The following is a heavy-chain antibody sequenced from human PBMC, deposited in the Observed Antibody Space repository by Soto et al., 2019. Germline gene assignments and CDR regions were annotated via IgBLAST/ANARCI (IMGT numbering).Heavy chain of an antibody. Sequence: QVQLVDSGGGLVQSGRSLRLSCVASGLTFSSYTMHWVRQAPGKGLEWVAVISYDSTNKYYADSVKGRFTISRDNSNNTGYLQMDSLRAEDTAVYYCATCSPYYYDSSGYHYWGQGTLVSVSS. V-gene: IGHV3-30-3*01. CDR3: ATCSPYYYDSSGYHY. CDR1: GLTFSSYT. D-gene: IGHD3-22*01. CDR2: ISYDSTNK. J-gene: IGHJ4*02.